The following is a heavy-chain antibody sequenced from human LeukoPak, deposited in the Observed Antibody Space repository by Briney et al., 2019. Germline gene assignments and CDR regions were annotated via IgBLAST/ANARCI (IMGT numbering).Heavy chain of an antibody. CDR2: IGTAGDT. J-gene: IGHJ3*02. Sequence: GGSLRLSCAASGFTFSIYDMHWVRQATGKGLEWVSAIGTAGDTYYPGSVKGRFTISRENAKNSLYLQMNSLRAGDTAVYYCARGDFYGGAFDIWGQGTMVTVSS. D-gene: IGHD4-23*01. CDR3: ARGDFYGGAFDI. V-gene: IGHV3-13*04. CDR1: GFTFSIYD.